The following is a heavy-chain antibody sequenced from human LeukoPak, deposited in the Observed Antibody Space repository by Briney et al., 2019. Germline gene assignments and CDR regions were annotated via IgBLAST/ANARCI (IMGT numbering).Heavy chain of an antibody. CDR2: ISGSGGST. D-gene: IGHD1-26*01. CDR1: GFTFSSYA. J-gene: IGHJ4*02. Sequence: GGSLRLSCAASGFTFSSYAMSWVRQAPGKGLEWVSAISGSGGSTYYADSVKGRFTISRDNSKNTLYLQMNSLRAEDTAVYYCAKVEGFSGSPPGYFDYWGQGTLVTVSS. CDR3: AKVEGFSGSPPGYFDY. V-gene: IGHV3-23*01.